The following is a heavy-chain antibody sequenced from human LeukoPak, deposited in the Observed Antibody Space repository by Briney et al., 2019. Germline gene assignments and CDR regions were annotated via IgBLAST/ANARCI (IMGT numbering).Heavy chain of an antibody. V-gene: IGHV3-23*01. CDR3: AKDLRPYSSGWLY. Sequence: PGGSLRLSCAASGFTFSSYDMRWVRQAPGKGLEWVSAISGSGSSTNYADSVKGRFTISRDNSKNTLYLQMNSLRAEDTAVYYCAKDLRPYSSGWLYWGQGSWSPSPQ. J-gene: IGHJ4*02. CDR1: GFTFSSYD. D-gene: IGHD6-19*01. CDR2: ISGSGSST.